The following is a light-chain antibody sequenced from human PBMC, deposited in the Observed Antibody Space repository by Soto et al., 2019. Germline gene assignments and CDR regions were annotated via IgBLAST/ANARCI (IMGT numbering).Light chain of an antibody. CDR2: DVS. Sequence: QSALTQPRSVSGSPGQSVTMSCTGTRSDIGAYDYVSWYQQHPGKAPKLMIYDVSKRPSGVPDGFSGSKSGSTASLTSSGLRAEDEGDYYCCSYAGIFVIFGGGTQLTVL. J-gene: IGLJ2*01. CDR3: CSYAGIFVI. CDR1: RSDIGAYDY. V-gene: IGLV2-11*01.